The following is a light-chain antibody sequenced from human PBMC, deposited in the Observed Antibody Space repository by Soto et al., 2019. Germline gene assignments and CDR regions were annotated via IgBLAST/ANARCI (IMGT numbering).Light chain of an antibody. Sequence: QSALAQPASVSGSPGQSITISCTGTSSDVGGYHYVSWYQHRPGRVPKLIIYEVTNRASGVTNRFSASKSGNTASLTISGHLADEEADYYCTSYTSSGTLVFGGGTKLTVL. CDR3: TSYTSSGTLV. J-gene: IGLJ3*02. CDR1: SSDVGGYHY. V-gene: IGLV2-14*01. CDR2: EVT.